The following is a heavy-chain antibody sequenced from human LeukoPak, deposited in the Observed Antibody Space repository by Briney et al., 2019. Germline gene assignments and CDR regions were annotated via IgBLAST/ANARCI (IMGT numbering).Heavy chain of an antibody. CDR1: GGSICSYY. CDR2: IYYSGST. D-gene: IGHD2-15*01. V-gene: IGHV4-39*01. CDR3: ARPQIPNIVVVVAATSPWFDP. J-gene: IGHJ5*02. Sequence: SETLSLTCTVSGGSICSYYWGWIRQPPGKGLEWIGSIYYSGSTYYNPSLKSRVTISVDTSKNQFSLKLSSVTAADTAVYYCARPQIPNIVVVVAATSPWFDPWGQGTLVTVSS.